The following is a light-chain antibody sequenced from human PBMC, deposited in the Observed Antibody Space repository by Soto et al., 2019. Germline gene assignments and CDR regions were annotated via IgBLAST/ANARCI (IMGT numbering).Light chain of an antibody. CDR3: QQYDTSPPMYT. Sequence: EIVLTQSPGTLSLSPGERATLSCRASQSVDSTYLAWYQQKPDQSPRLLIYATSTRAAGIPDRFSGSGSGTDFTLTISRLEPDDVAVYYCQQYDTSPPMYTFDQGTKVDI. V-gene: IGKV3-20*01. J-gene: IGKJ2*01. CDR2: ATS. CDR1: QSVDSTY.